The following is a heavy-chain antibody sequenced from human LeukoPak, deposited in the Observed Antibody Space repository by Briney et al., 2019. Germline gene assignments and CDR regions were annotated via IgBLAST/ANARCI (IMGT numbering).Heavy chain of an antibody. V-gene: IGHV5-51*01. CDR1: GYSFASNW. D-gene: IGHD3-10*01. CDR2: IYPVDSDT. CDR3: VTFARGDPDY. Sequence: GESLKISCKGSGYSFASNWIGWVRQRPGKGLEWMGIIYPVDSDTRYSPSFRGQGPIAADKSTTTAHLHWRPLRASDSAMYYCVTFARGDPDYWGQGTLVTVAS. J-gene: IGHJ4*02.